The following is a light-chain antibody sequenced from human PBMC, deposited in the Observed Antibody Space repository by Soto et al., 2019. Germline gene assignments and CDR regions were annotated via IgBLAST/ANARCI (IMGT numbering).Light chain of an antibody. CDR3: LQDINYPWT. CDR2: AAT. CDR1: ENIRDF. Sequence: IQMTQSPSSLSTSVGDRVTITCRASENIRDFVNWYQQKPGKVPKVLIYAATSLHSGVPSRFSGSGSGTDFTLAISSLQPEDSATYYCLQDINYPWTFGQGTKVDIK. V-gene: IGKV1-6*01. J-gene: IGKJ1*01.